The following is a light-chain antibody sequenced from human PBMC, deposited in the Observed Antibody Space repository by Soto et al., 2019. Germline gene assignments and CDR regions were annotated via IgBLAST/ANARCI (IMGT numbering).Light chain of an antibody. CDR3: LQYNNWPPST. CDR1: QSVSSN. V-gene: IGKV3-15*01. Sequence: EIVMTQSPATLSVSPVERATLSCRASQSVSSNLAWYQQKPGQAPRLLIYGASTRATGIPARFSGSGSGTEFTLTISGLQSEDFAVYYCLQYNNWPPSTFGQGTKLEIK. CDR2: GAS. J-gene: IGKJ2*02.